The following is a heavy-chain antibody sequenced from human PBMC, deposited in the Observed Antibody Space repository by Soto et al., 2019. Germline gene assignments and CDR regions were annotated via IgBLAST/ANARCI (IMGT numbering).Heavy chain of an antibody. CDR2: ISSSSSTI. CDR1: GFTFSSYS. D-gene: IGHD6-6*01. Sequence: GGSLRLSCAASGFTFSSYSMNWVRQAPGKGLEWVSYISSSSSTIYYADSVKGRFTISRDNAKNSLYLQMNSLRDEDTVVYYCARDLVYWPPPKEQLVASTNDYYYYGMDVWGQGTTVTVSS. CDR3: ARDLVYWPPPKEQLVASTNDYYYYGMDV. J-gene: IGHJ6*02. V-gene: IGHV3-48*02.